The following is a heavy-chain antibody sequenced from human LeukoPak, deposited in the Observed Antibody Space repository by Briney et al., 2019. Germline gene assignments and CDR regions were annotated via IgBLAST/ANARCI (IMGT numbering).Heavy chain of an antibody. D-gene: IGHD6-19*01. CDR1: GASFSDY. V-gene: IGHV4-34*01. Sequence: SETLSLTCAVYGASFSDYWSWIRQPPGKGLEWIGEINHSGSTNYNPSLKSRVTISGDTSKNQFFPKLNSVTAADTAVYYCARGRAVGLWGRGTLVTVSS. CDR2: INHSGST. CDR3: ARGRAVGL. J-gene: IGHJ2*01.